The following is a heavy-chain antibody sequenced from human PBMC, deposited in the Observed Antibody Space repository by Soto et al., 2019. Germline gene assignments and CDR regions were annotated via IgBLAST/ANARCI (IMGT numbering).Heavy chain of an antibody. D-gene: IGHD3-16*02. CDR2: TYHRGST. V-gene: IGHV4-59*01. CDR3: ARIGGYHGPLDY. J-gene: IGHJ4*02. Sequence: SETLSLTCSVSGVSISSYFWSWIRQPPGRGLEWIGYTYHRGSTNYSPSLKSRVAISLDTSENQFSLKVSSVTAADTAVYYCARIGGYHGPLDYWGQGSLVTVSS. CDR1: GVSISSYF.